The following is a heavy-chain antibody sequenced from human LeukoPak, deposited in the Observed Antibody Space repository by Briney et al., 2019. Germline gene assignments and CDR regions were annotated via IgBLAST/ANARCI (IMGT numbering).Heavy chain of an antibody. J-gene: IGHJ4*02. CDR3: ARQGAVAGTIDY. Sequence: SGGSLRLSCAASGFTFSSYWMHWVRQAPGKGLVWVSRINSDGSSTSYADSVKGRFTISRDNAKNTLYLQMNSLRAEDTAVYYCARQGAVAGTIDYWGQGTLVTVSS. V-gene: IGHV3-74*01. D-gene: IGHD6-19*01. CDR2: INSDGSST. CDR1: GFTFSSYW.